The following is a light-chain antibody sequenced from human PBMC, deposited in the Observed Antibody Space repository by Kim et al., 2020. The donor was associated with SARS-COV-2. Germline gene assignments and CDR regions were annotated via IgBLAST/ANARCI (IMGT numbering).Light chain of an antibody. V-gene: IGKV3-11*01. CDR1: QSVSSY. J-gene: IGKJ1*01. CDR3: QQRSNWPPWT. Sequence: SPRERATLSCRASQSVSSYLAWYQQTPGQPPRLLIYDASNRATGIPARFSGSGSGTDFTLTISSLEPEDFAVYYCQQRSNWPPWTFGQGTKVDIK. CDR2: DAS.